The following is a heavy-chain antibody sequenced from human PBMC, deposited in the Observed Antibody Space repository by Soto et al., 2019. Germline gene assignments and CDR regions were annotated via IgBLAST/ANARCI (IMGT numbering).Heavy chain of an antibody. V-gene: IGHV1-46*01. CDR3: AREDTADYSGMDV. J-gene: IGHJ6*02. CDR1: GYTFTNYY. D-gene: IGHD5-18*01. Sequence: QVQLVQSGAEVKKPGASVKVSCKASGYTFTNYYVHWVRQAPGQWPEWMGVINPSGGSTRDAQKFQGRVTMTRDTSTSTVHMELSSLRSEDTAIYYCAREDTADYSGMDVWGQGTTVTVSS. CDR2: INPSGGST.